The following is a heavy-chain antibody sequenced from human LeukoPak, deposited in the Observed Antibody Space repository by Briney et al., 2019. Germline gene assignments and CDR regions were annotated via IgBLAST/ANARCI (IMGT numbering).Heavy chain of an antibody. J-gene: IGHJ4*02. Sequence: SETLSLTCAVYGGSFSGYYWSWIRQPPGKGLEWIGEINHSGSTNYNPSLKSRVTISVDTSKNQFSLKLSSVTAADTAVYYWSRGFTRGSSRWYVGPTGYYFDYWGQGTLVTVSS. V-gene: IGHV4-34*01. D-gene: IGHD6-13*01. CDR2: INHSGST. CDR1: GGSFSGYY. CDR3: SRGFTRGSSRWYVGPTGYYFDY.